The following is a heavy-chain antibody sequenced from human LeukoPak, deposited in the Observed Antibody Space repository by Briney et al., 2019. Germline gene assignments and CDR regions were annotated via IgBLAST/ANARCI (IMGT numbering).Heavy chain of an antibody. Sequence: GGSLRLSCEGSGFTISSSWMNWVRQAPGKGLEWVAVISYDGSNKYYADSVKGRFTISRDNSKNTLYLQMNSLRAEDTAMYYCARDRWYSGSYPDFDYWGQGTLVTVSS. V-gene: IGHV3-30*03. CDR3: ARDRWYSGSYPDFDY. CDR2: ISYDGSNK. D-gene: IGHD1-26*01. CDR1: GFTISSSW. J-gene: IGHJ4*02.